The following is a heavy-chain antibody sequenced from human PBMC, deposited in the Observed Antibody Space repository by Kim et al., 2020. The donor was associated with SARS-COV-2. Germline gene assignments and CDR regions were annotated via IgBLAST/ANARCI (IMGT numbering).Heavy chain of an antibody. CDR3: ARVLRPYDFWSGYWDGEGFDY. V-gene: IGHV1-2*06. Sequence: ASVKVSCKASGYTFTGYYMHWVRQAPGQGLEWMGRINPNSGGTNYAQKFQGRVTMTRDTSISTAYMELSRLRSDDTAVYYCARVLRPYDFWSGYWDGEGFDYWGQGTLVTVSS. J-gene: IGHJ4*02. CDR2: INPNSGGT. D-gene: IGHD3-3*01. CDR1: GYTFTGYY.